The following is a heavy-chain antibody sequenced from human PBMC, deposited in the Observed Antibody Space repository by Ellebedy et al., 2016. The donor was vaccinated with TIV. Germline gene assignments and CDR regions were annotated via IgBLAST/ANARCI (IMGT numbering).Heavy chain of an antibody. CDR1: GGSISSHY. Sequence: SETLSLXXTVSGGSISSHYWSWIRQPPGKGLEWIGYIHDTGNSNYNPSLKSRVTMLVDTSKNQFSLNLSSVTAADTAVYYCARSRVPFWGALDVWGQGTMVTVSS. V-gene: IGHV4-59*11. CDR2: IHDTGNS. D-gene: IGHD3-16*01. CDR3: ARSRVPFWGALDV. J-gene: IGHJ3*01.